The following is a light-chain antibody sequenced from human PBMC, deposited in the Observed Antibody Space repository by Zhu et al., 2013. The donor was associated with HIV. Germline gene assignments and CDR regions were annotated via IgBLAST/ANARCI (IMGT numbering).Light chain of an antibody. CDR2: GAS. J-gene: IGKJ1*01. Sequence: DIQMTQSPPSLSASVGDRVTITCRASQDVANYLAWFQQKPGKAPKSLMYGASTLQSGIPSRFSGGGSGTHFTLTISSLEPEDLATYYCQQYNSYSTFGQGTKVDFK. V-gene: IGKV1-16*01. CDR3: QQYNSYST. CDR1: QDVANY.